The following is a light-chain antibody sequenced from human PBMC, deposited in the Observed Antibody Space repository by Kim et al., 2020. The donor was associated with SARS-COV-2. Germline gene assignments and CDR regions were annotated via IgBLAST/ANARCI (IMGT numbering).Light chain of an antibody. CDR3: QSYDSSLSGSV. CDR2: GNS. J-gene: IGLJ2*01. V-gene: IGLV1-40*01. Sequence: ATRSCHGNSANSGAGYDVHWAQQLPGTPPKLLIYGNSKRPSGVPDRFSGSKSGTSASLAITGLQAEDEADYYCQSYDSSLSGSVFGGGTQLTVL. CDR1: SANSGAGYD.